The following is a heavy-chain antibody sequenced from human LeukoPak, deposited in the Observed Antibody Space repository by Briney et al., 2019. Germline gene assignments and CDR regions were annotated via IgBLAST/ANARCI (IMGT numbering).Heavy chain of an antibody. Sequence: GGSLRLSCTASGFTFGDYLMSWFRQAPGKGLEWIGFISGGTTEYAASVNGRFTISRDDSTSIAYMQMNSLTTEETAAYYSSRRSGWLSVYWGQETLVTVSS. CDR1: GFTFGDYL. CDR3: SRRSGWLSVY. CDR2: ISGGTT. J-gene: IGHJ4*02. D-gene: IGHD6-19*01. V-gene: IGHV3-49*03.